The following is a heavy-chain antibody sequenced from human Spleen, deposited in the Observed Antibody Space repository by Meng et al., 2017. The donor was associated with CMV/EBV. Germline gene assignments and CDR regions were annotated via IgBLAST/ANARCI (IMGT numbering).Heavy chain of an antibody. Sequence: SGPGLVNPSQTPPLPCSIPGDSVSSNSAAWNWIRQAPSRGLEWLGRTYYRSKWYNDYAVSVKSRITINPDTSKNQFSLQLNSVTPEDTAVYYCARDPVYGNYFDYWGQGTLVTVSS. CDR1: GDSVSSNSAA. CDR2: TYYRSKWYN. V-gene: IGHV6-1*01. CDR3: ARDPVYGNYFDY. J-gene: IGHJ4*02. D-gene: IGHD2-8*01.